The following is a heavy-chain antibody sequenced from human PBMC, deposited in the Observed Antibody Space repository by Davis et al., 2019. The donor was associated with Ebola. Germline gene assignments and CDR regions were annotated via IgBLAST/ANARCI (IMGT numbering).Heavy chain of an antibody. Sequence: GESLKISCAASGFGFSAYGMHWVRQAPGKGPEWVATLWYGVSHISYADSVKGRFTISRDNAKDTVYLQMNSLRAEDTAEYYCATLSYGMDVWGQGTTVTVSS. CDR2: LWYGVSHI. CDR1: GFGFSAYG. CDR3: ATLSYGMDV. V-gene: IGHV3-33*03. J-gene: IGHJ6*02.